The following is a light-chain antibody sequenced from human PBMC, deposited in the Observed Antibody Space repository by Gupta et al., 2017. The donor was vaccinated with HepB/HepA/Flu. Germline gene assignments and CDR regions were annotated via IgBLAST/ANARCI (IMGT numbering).Light chain of an antibody. CDR1: TLGDRY. CDR3: QEWDSNTSV. Sequence: SYEVTQPPSVSVSPGQTATITCSGDTLGDRYACWYQQKPGPSPVLCIYQDSKRPSEIPLRFSGSNSGNTATLTIGGTQAMDESYYYCQEWDSNTSVFGGGTKLTVL. CDR2: QDS. V-gene: IGLV3-1*01. J-gene: IGLJ2*01.